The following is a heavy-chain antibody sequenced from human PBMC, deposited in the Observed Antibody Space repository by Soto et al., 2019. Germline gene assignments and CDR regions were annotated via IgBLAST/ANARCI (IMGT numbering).Heavy chain of an antibody. Sequence: GGSLSLPCAASGFTFSSHSIHWVLQAPRKGLEWVSYISSSSTIYYADSVKGRFTISRDNAKNSLYLQMNSLRAEDTAVYYCARDYYDSSGYSAEFDNWGQGTLVTVYS. V-gene: IGHV3-48*01. J-gene: IGHJ4*02. D-gene: IGHD3-22*01. CDR3: ARDYYDSSGYSAEFDN. CDR1: GFTFSSHS. CDR2: ISSSSTI.